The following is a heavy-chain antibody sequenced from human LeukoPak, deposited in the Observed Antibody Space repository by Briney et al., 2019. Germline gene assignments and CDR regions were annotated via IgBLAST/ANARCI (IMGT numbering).Heavy chain of an antibody. V-gene: IGHV1-46*01. CDR3: AREGLDY. J-gene: IGHJ4*02. Sequence: GASVKLSCKAFGYTFTGYWMHWVRQAPGQGPEWMGVISPSGGSTIYAQKFKGRVTLTRDMSTSTDYLELSSLRSEDTAVYYCAREGLDYWGQGTLVTVSS. CDR2: ISPSGGST. CDR1: GYTFTGYW.